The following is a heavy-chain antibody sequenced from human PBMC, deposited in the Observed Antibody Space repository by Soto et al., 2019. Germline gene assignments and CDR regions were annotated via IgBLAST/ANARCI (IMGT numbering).Heavy chain of an antibody. CDR2: ISSSSSYI. Sequence: GGSLRLSCAASGFTFSSYRMNWVRQAPGKGLECVSSISSSSSYIYYADSVKGRFTIPSDNAKNALYLQMNSLRAEDTDVCYCARRLEFWSQGILVTVSS. CDR3: ARRLEF. CDR1: GFTFSSYR. J-gene: IGHJ4*02. V-gene: IGHV3-21*01.